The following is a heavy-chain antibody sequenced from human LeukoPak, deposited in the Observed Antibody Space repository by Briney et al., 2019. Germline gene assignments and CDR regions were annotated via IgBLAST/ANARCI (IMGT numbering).Heavy chain of an antibody. D-gene: IGHD3-16*02. V-gene: IGHV4-4*07. CDR3: ARAGRIMITFGGVIGNFDY. J-gene: IGHJ4*02. Sequence: SETLSLTCTVSGGSISSYYWSWIRQPAGKGLEWIGRIYTSGSTNYNPSLRSRVTISVDTSKNQFSLKLSSVTAADTAVYYCARAGRIMITFGGVIGNFDYWGQGTLVTVSS. CDR1: GGSISSYY. CDR2: IYTSGST.